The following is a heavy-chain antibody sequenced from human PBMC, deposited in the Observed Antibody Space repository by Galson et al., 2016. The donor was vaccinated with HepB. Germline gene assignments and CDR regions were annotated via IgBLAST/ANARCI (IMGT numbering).Heavy chain of an antibody. D-gene: IGHD2-2*01. CDR3: ARHSGYCSSVGGLIALYYYYGLDV. V-gene: IGHV5-10-1*01. Sequence: QSGAEVKAPGESLTISCKGSGYSFPSYWISWVRQVPGKGLAWVGRIDPRDSYPNYSPSFQGHVTISDDKSFSTAYLQWRGLKASDTAMYYCARHSGYCSSVGGLIALYYYYGLDVWGQGTTVTVSS. CDR2: IDPRDSYP. J-gene: IGHJ6*02. CDR1: GYSFPSYW.